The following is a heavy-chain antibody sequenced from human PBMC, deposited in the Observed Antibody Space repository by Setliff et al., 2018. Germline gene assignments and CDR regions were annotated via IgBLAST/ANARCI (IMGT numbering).Heavy chain of an antibody. V-gene: IGHV1-18*01. CDR1: GYTLTELS. J-gene: IGHJ5*02. CDR3: ARGSYRTSNWFDP. CDR2: ISAYNGNT. D-gene: IGHD4-4*01. Sequence: ASVKVSCKVSGYTLTELSMHWVRQAPGKGLEWMGWISAYNGNTNYAQKLQGRVTMTEDTSTSTAHMELGSLRSDDTAVYYCARGSYRTSNWFDPWGQGTLVTVSS.